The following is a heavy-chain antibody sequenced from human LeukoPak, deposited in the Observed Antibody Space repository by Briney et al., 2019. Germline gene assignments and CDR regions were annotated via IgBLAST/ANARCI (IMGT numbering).Heavy chain of an antibody. CDR1: GGSISSSSYY. J-gene: IGHJ4*02. CDR3: ASEYSGSYPY. CDR2: IYYSGST. V-gene: IGHV4-61*01. Sequence: SETLSLTCTVSGGSISSSSYYWSWIRQPPGKGLEWIEYIYYSGSTNYNPSLKSRVTISVDTSKNQFSLKLSSVTAADTAVYYCASEYSGSYPYWGQGTLVTVSS. D-gene: IGHD1-26*01.